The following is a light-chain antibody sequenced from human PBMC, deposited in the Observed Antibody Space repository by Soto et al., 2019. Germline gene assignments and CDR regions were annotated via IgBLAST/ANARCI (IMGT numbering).Light chain of an antibody. CDR1: RSDVGDYNY. Sequence: ALTQPASVSGSPGQSITISCTGTRSDVGDYNYVSWYQQHPGRVPKLLIYEVSDRPSGVSNRFSGSKSGNTASLTISGLQAEDEAHYYCSSYTGTYTYVFGTGTKVTVL. J-gene: IGLJ1*01. CDR2: EVS. CDR3: SSYTGTYTYV. V-gene: IGLV2-14*01.